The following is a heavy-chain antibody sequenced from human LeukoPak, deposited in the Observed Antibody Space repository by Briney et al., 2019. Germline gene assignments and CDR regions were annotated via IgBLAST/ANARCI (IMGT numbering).Heavy chain of an antibody. J-gene: IGHJ4*02. CDR2: IYYSGST. D-gene: IGHD5/OR15-5a*01. V-gene: IGHV4-59*01. CDR1: GGSISSYY. Sequence: SETLSLTCTVSGGSISSYYWSWIRQPPGKGLEWIGYIYYSGSTNYNPSLKSRVTIPVDTSKTQFSLKLSSVTAADTAVYYCARGRGRSPLWLVSTPLYFDYWGQGTLVTVSS. CDR3: ARGRGRSPLWLVSTPLYFDY.